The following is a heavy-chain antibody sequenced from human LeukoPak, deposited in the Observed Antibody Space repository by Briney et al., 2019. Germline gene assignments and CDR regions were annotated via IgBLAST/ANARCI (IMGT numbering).Heavy chain of an antibody. CDR3: ARDWTTTPGNWFDP. CDR1: GASITSFS. CDR2: VHRSGNT. J-gene: IGHJ5*02. V-gene: IGHV4-4*07. D-gene: IGHD1-1*01. Sequence: PSETLSLTCTVSGASITSFSWSWIRQPAEAGLEWIGRVHRSGNTDYNPPLKGRVTMSMDTSRNQLSLILNSVTAADTAVYYCARDWTTTPGNWFDPWGQGTLVTVSS.